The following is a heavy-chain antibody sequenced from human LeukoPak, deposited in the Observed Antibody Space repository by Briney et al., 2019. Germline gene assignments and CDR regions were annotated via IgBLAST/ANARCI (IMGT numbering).Heavy chain of an antibody. CDR3: ARDPIDAFDI. J-gene: IGHJ3*02. Sequence: ASVKVSSKPSGYTFTSYDINWVRQTTGQRLEWMGWMSPNSGNTGYAQKFQGRVTMTRNTSISTAYMELSSLRSEDTAVYYCARDPIDAFDIWGQGTMVTVSS. V-gene: IGHV1-8*01. CDR1: GYTFTSYD. CDR2: MSPNSGNT.